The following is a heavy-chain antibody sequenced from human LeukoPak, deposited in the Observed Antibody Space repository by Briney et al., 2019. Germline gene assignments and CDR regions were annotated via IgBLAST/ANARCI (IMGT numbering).Heavy chain of an antibody. V-gene: IGHV1-18*01. D-gene: IGHD2-8*01. CDR2: ISAYNGNT. CDR1: GYTFTSYG. Sequence: ASVTVSFKASGYTFTSYGISWVRQAPGQGLEWMGWISAYNGNTNYAQKLQGRVTMTTDTSTSTAYMELRSLRSDDTAVYYCARDWRKGYCTNGVCPGTTPPRFDYWGQGTLVTVSS. J-gene: IGHJ4*02. CDR3: ARDWRKGYCTNGVCPGTTPPRFDY.